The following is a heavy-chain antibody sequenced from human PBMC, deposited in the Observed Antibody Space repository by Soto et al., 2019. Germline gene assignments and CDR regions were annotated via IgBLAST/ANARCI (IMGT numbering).Heavy chain of an antibody. CDR1: GFTFSTYW. J-gene: IGHJ5*02. V-gene: IGHV3-74*03. Sequence: PGXSLRLSCVASGFTFSTYWIHWVDQAPGKGLVWISRINSDGSSTVYADSVKGRFTISRDNAKNTLYLQMDSLRAEETAVYYCARDQLLSFGNPPGWFDPWGQGTLVTVS. CDR2: INSDGSST. D-gene: IGHD3-10*01. CDR3: ARDQLLSFGNPPGWFDP.